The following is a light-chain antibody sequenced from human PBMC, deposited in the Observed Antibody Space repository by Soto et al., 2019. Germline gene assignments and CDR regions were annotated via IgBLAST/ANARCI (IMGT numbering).Light chain of an antibody. V-gene: IGLV3-1*01. CDR1: KLGDKY. CDR3: QAWDSSTLGV. J-gene: IGLJ1*01. CDR2: QAS. Sequence: SYELTQPPSVSVSPGQTASITCSGDKLGDKYACWYQQKPGQSPVLVIYQASKRPSGIPERFSGSNSGNTATLTISGTQAMDEADYYCQAWDSSTLGVFGTGTQLTVL.